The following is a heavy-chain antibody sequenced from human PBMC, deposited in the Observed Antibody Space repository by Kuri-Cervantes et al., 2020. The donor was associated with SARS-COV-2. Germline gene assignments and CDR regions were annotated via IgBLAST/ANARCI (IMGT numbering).Heavy chain of an antibody. CDR3: ARDPNYDSSGYYGLTFDY. CDR1: GYRFTSYG. D-gene: IGHD3-22*01. Sequence: ASVKVSCKASGYRFTSYGISWVRQAPGQGLEWMGWISAYNGNTNYAQKVQGRVTMTTDTSTSTAYMEQRSLRSDDTAVYYCARDPNYDSSGYYGLTFDYWGQGTLVTVSS. J-gene: IGHJ4*02. CDR2: ISAYNGNT. V-gene: IGHV1-18*01.